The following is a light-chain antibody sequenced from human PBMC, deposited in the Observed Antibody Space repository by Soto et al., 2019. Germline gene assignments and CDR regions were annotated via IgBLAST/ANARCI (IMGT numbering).Light chain of an antibody. CDR2: GAS. CDR1: QSVSSTY. CDR3: QQYGSSPPVT. Sequence: EFVLTQSPGTLSLSPEERATLYSRASQSVSSTYLAWYQQKPGQAPRLLIYGASSRATGIPDRFSGSGSGTDFTLTISLLEPEYFAVYYCQQYGSSPPVTFGPGTKVDIK. J-gene: IGKJ1*01. V-gene: IGKV3-20*01.